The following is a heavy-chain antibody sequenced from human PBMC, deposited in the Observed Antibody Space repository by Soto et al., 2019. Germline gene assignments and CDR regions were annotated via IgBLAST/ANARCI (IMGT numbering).Heavy chain of an antibody. V-gene: IGHV1-18*04. J-gene: IGHJ6*02. CDR3: ARDRDYDFWSGYYIGAYYYYYYGMDV. CDR1: GYTFTSYG. D-gene: IGHD3-3*01. Sequence: ASVKVSCKASGYTFTSYGISWVRQAPGQGLEWMGWISAYNGNTNYAQKLQGRVTMTTDTSTSTAYMELRGLRSDDTAVYYCARDRDYDFWSGYYIGAYYYYYYGMDVWGQGTTVTVSS. CDR2: ISAYNGNT.